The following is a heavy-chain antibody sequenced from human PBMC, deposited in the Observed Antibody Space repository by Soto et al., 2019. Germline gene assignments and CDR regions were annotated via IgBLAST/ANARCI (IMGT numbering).Heavy chain of an antibody. CDR3: ARDQLEGNWFDP. V-gene: IGHV4-30-2*01. CDR2: ICHSGNT. D-gene: IGHD1-1*01. Sequence: SETLSLTCTVSGGSITIGGYCWSWIRQPPGQGLEWIGYICHSGNTYYNPSLKSRVTTSLDRSKNQFSLNLSSVTAADTAVYYCARDQLEGNWFDPWGQGTLVTVSS. CDR1: GGSITIGGYC. J-gene: IGHJ5*02.